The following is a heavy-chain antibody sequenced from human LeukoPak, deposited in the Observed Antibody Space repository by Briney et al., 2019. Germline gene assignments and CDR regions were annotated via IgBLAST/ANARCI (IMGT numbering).Heavy chain of an antibody. Sequence: GDSLTISCKASAYSFTTYCIGWVRQMPGKGLEWMGNIYPDDSDSRYSPSFQGQVTISADRSINTAYLQWSSLKASDTAIYYCARSGSSSGRYEDYWGQGTLVTVSS. J-gene: IGHJ4*02. V-gene: IGHV5-51*01. D-gene: IGHD6-25*01. CDR2: IYPDDSDS. CDR1: AYSFTTYC. CDR3: ARSGSSSGRYEDY.